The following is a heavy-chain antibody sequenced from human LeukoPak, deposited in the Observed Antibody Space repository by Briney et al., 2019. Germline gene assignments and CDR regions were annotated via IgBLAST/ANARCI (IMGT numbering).Heavy chain of an antibody. J-gene: IGHJ3*02. V-gene: IGHV3-23*01. D-gene: IGHD4-17*01. CDR3: GRDPNGDYIGAFEM. CDR1: GFPFSAYA. Sequence: GGSLRLSCIGSGFPFSAYAMTWVRQAQGKGLEWVSSIQGSGGIRGYADSVQGRFTISRDNSKNTLFLQMNSLRGEDTAVYYCGRDPNGDYIGAFEMWGPGTLVTVSS. CDR2: IQGSGGIR.